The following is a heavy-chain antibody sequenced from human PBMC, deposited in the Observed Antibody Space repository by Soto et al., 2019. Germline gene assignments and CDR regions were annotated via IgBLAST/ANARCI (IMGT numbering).Heavy chain of an antibody. V-gene: IGHV4-4*02. D-gene: IGHD3-16*02. J-gene: IGHJ4*02. CDR3: ARGVVITFGGVIVDYFDY. CDR1: GGSISSSIW. Sequence: QVQLQESGPGLVKPSGTLSLTCAVSGGSISSSIWWSWVRQAPGKELEWIGEIYHSGSTNYNPSLKSRVTISVDKSKNQFSLKLSSVTAADTGVYYCARGVVITFGGVIVDYFDYWGQGTLVTVSS. CDR2: IYHSGST.